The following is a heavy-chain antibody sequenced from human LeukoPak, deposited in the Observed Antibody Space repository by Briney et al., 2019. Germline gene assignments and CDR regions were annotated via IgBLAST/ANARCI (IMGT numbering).Heavy chain of an antibody. CDR2: MNPNSANA. CDR3: ARGRVCSGGSCYSPNWFDP. Sequence: ASVKVSCKASGYTFTSYDIHWVRQATGRGLEWMGWMNPNSANAGYAQKFQGRVTMTRNTSISTAYMELSSLRSEDTAVYYCARGRVCSGGSCYSPNWFDPWGQGTLVTVSS. J-gene: IGHJ5*02. V-gene: IGHV1-8*01. D-gene: IGHD2-15*01. CDR1: GYTFTSYD.